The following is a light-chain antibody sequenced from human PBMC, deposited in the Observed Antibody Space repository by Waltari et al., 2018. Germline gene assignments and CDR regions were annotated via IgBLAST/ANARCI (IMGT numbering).Light chain of an antibody. CDR3: SSNSTSSTLVV. CDR1: SSTVGGYDF. CDR2: DVS. Sequence: QSALTQPASVSGSPGQSISIPCPGTSSTVGGYDFVSWYQQYPGKAPKLMIFDVSNRPSGVSDRFSGSKSGNTASLTISGLQAEDEAYYYCSSNSTSSTLVVFGGGTKVTVL. J-gene: IGLJ2*01. V-gene: IGLV2-14*03.